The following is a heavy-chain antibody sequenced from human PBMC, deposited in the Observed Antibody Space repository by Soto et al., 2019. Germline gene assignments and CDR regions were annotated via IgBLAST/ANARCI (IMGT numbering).Heavy chain of an antibody. CDR1: GFTFSSYA. J-gene: IGHJ4*02. CDR3: ARGRPGTYYDFWSGYYPFDY. V-gene: IGHV3-64*01. Sequence: GGSLRLSCAASGFTFSSYAMHWVRQAPGKGLEYVSAISSNGGSTYYANSVKGRFTISRDNSKNTLYLQMGSLRAEDMAVYYCARGRPGTYYDFWSGYYPFDYWGQGTPVTVSS. D-gene: IGHD3-3*01. CDR2: ISSNGGST.